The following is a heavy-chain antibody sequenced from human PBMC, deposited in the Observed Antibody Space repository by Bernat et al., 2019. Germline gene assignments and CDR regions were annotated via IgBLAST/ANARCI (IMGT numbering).Heavy chain of an antibody. J-gene: IGHJ4*02. D-gene: IGHD3-22*01. CDR2: ISSSSSYT. CDR1: GFTFSDYY. CDR3: EAYYYDSSGYYGVDY. V-gene: IGHV3-11*06. Sequence: VQLVESGGGLVKPGGSLRLSCAASGFTFSDYYMSWIRQAPGKGLEWVSYISSSSSYTNYADSVKGRFTISRDNAKNSLYLQMNSLRAEDTAVYYCEAYYYDSSGYYGVDYWGQGTLVTVSS.